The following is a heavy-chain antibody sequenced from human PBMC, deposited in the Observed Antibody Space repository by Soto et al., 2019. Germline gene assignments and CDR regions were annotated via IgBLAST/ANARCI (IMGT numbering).Heavy chain of an antibody. D-gene: IGHD6-13*01. CDR1: GFTFSSYG. Sequence: GGSLRLSCAASGFTFSSYGMHWVRQAPGKGLEWVAVIWYDGSNKYYADSVKGRFTISRDNSKNTLYLQMNSLRAEDTAVYYCAREFRDIAAELFDPWGQGTLVTVSS. CDR3: AREFRDIAAELFDP. V-gene: IGHV3-33*01. J-gene: IGHJ5*02. CDR2: IWYDGSNK.